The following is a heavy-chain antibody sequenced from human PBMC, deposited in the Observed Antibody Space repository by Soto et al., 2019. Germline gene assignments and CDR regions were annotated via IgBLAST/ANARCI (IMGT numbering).Heavy chain of an antibody. J-gene: IGHJ5*02. CDR3: ARDKRVTMIGGWFDP. D-gene: IGHD3-22*01. CDR2: IYHSGKT. V-gene: IGHV4-38-2*02. Sequence: SETLSLTCVVSGYSISSGYYWAWVRQPPGKELEWIGSIYHSGKTYYKPSLRSRVTVSVDTSKNQFSMKLISVTAADTAVYYFARDKRVTMIGGWFDPWGQGNLVTVSS. CDR1: GYSISSGYY.